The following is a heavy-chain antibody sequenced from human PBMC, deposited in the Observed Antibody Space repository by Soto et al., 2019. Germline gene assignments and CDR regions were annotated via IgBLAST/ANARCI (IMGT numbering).Heavy chain of an antibody. Sequence: QVQLVESGGGVVQPGRSLRLSCAASGFTFSSYGMHWVRQAPGKGLEWVAFIWHDGGNKFYAESVKGRFTISRDNSKKTLYLQMTSLSGEDTAMYYCARDGDVNTGFGKDYWGQGTLVTVSS. J-gene: IGHJ4*02. D-gene: IGHD3-16*01. CDR1: GFTFSSYG. CDR3: ARDGDVNTGFGKDY. V-gene: IGHV3-33*01. CDR2: IWHDGGNK.